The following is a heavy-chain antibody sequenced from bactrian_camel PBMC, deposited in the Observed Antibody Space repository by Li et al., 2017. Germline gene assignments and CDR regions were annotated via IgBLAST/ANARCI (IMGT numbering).Heavy chain of an antibody. D-gene: IGHD2*01. Sequence: HVQLVESGGGSAQAGGSLRLSCAVSDYTGSRQCIGWFRQGPGSKREGVAAIYTGDGRTKSADSVKGRFTMSRDNAKNMLYLQMNNLKSEDTALYYCAKALGGGNYYTGEYNYWGQGTQVTVS. CDR3: AKALGGGNYYTGEYNY. J-gene: IGHJ4*01. CDR1: DYTGSRQC. V-gene: IGHV3S1*01. CDR2: IYTGDGRT.